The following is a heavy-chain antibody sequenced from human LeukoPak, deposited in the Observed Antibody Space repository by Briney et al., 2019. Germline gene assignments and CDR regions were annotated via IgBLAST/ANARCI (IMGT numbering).Heavy chain of an antibody. D-gene: IGHD2-2*01. CDR2: ISWNSGNI. J-gene: IGHJ6*02. Sequence: GGSLRLSCAASGFTFDDYAMHWVRQAPGKGLEWVSRISWNSGNIAYADSVQGRFTISRDNAKDSLSLQMNSLRPEDTALYYCAKEYCSTTSCYYYGMDVWGQGTTVTVSS. CDR3: AKEYCSTTSCYYYGMDV. V-gene: IGHV3-9*01. CDR1: GFTFDDYA.